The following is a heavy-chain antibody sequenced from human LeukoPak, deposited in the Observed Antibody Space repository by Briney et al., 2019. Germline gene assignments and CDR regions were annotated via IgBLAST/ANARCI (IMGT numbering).Heavy chain of an antibody. V-gene: IGHV1-69*13. CDR1: GGTFSSYA. D-gene: IGHD3-3*01. J-gene: IGHJ4*02. CDR2: IIPIFGTA. Sequence: SVKVSCKASGGTFSSYAISWVRQAPGQGLEWMGGIIPIFGTANYAQKFQGRVTITADESTSTAYMELSSLRSEDTAVYYCARDPPKYYDFWSGYSDWGQGTLVTVSS. CDR3: ARDPPKYYDFWSGYSD.